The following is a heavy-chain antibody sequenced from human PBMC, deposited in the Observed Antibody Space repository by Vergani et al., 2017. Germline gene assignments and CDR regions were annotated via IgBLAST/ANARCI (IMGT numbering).Heavy chain of an antibody. V-gene: IGHV3-23*01. Sequence: EVQLLESGGGLVQPGGSLRLSCAASGFTFSSYAMSWVRQAPGKGLEWVSAISGSGGSTYYADSVKGRFTISRDNSKNTLYLQMNSLRAEDTAVYYCAKTLRGDYYDSSGYYYADWFDPWGQGTLVTVSS. CDR1: GFTFSSYA. D-gene: IGHD3-22*01. CDR3: AKTLRGDYYDSSGYYYADWFDP. CDR2: ISGSGGST. J-gene: IGHJ5*02.